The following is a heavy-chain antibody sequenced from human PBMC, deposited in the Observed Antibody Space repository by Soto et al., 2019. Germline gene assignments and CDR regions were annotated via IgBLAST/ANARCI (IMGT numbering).Heavy chain of an antibody. CDR3: ARERVIKSWFDT. CDR1: GYTFTSYA. CDR2: INAGNGNT. J-gene: IGHJ5*02. V-gene: IGHV1-3*01. Sequence: ASVKVSCKASGYTFTSYAMHWVRQAPGQRLEWMGWINAGNGNTKYSQKFQGRVTITRDTSASTAYMELSSLRSEDTAVYYCARERVIKSWFDTWGQGTLVTVSS. D-gene: IGHD3-3*01.